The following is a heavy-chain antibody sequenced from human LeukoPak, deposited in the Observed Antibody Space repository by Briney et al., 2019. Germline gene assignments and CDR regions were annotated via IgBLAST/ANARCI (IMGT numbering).Heavy chain of an antibody. CDR1: GYTFTTYG. D-gene: IGHD3-3*02. V-gene: IGHV1-18*01. CDR3: ARDLVRHRLLATVYNWFDP. CDR2: ISAYNGNT. Sequence: GASVKVSCKASGYTFTTYGITWVRQAPGQGLEWMGWISAYNGNTNYAQKFQGRVTMTTDTSTSTAYMELRSLRSDDTAVYYCARDLVRHRLLATVYNWFDPWGQGTLVTVSS. J-gene: IGHJ5*02.